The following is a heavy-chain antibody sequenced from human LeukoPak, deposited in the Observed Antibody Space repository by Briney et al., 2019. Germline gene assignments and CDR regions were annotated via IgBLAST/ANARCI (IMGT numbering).Heavy chain of an antibody. J-gene: IGHJ3*02. V-gene: IGHV3-7*03. D-gene: IGHD3-10*01. CDR2: IKEDGSEK. Sequence: GGSLRLSCAASGFTLSSYWMSWVRQAPGKGLEWVANIKEDGSEKYYVDSVKGRFTISRDNAKNSLYQHMNSLTAEDTAMYYCARDWVAGVPFDAFDIWGQGTMVSVSS. CDR3: ARDWVAGVPFDAFDI. CDR1: GFTLSSYW.